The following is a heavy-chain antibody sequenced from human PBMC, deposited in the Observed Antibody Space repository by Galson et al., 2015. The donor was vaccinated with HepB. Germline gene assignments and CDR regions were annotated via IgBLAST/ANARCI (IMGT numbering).Heavy chain of an antibody. Sequence: SETLSLTCAVYGGSFSGFYWSWIRQPPGKGLEWIGEINPSGSTNYNPSLKSRVTISVDTSKSQFSLQLSSVTAADTAVYYCASRTVLIIYNDAFDNWGPGTMVTFSS. J-gene: IGHJ3*02. V-gene: IGHV4-34*01. CDR2: INPSGST. CDR3: ASRTVLIIYNDAFDN. D-gene: IGHD3-16*01. CDR1: GGSFSGFY.